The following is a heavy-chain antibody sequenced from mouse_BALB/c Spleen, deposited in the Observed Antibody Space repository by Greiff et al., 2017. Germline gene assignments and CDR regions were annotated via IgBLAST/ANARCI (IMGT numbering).Heavy chain of an antibody. V-gene: IGHV5-9-1*01. CDR1: GFTFSSYA. Sequence: EVMLVESGGGLVKPGGSLKLSCAASGFTFSSYAMSWVRQTPEKRLEWVATISSGGSYTYYPDSVKGRFTISRDNAKNTLYLQMSSLRSEDTAMYYCARLGGSSGIFDYWGQGTTLTVSS. CDR3: ARLGGSSGIFDY. J-gene: IGHJ2*01. D-gene: IGHD1-1*02. CDR2: ISSGGSYT.